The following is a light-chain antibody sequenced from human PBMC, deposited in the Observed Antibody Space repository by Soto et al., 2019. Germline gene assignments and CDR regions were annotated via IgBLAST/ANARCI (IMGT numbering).Light chain of an antibody. CDR3: QQYGSSLT. V-gene: IGKV3-20*01. CDR1: LDIRSSR. CDR2: GAS. J-gene: IGKJ4*01. Sequence: EIVRTQSPATLSVSPGERAPVSFRASLDIRSSRAWYQQNPGQGPRLLIYGASTSATGITDRFSGSGSGTDFTLTISRLEPEDSAVYYCQQYGSSLTFGGGTKVDI.